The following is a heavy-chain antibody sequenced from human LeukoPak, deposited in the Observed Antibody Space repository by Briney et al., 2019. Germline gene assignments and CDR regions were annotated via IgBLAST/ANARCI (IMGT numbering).Heavy chain of an antibody. J-gene: IGHJ4*02. Sequence: PGGSLRLSCAASGFSFSTYGMHWVRQAPGKGLEWVTVISYDGSDKYYADSVKGRFTISRDNSRNTLHLQMNSLRVEDTAVYYCAKEVGTFTLDYWGQGTLVTVSS. CDR2: ISYDGSDK. V-gene: IGHV3-30*18. D-gene: IGHD1-26*01. CDR1: GFSFSTYG. CDR3: AKEVGTFTLDY.